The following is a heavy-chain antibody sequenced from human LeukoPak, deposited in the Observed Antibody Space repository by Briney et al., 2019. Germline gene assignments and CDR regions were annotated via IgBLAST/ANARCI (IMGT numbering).Heavy chain of an antibody. Sequence: ASVKVSCKASVYTFTAYYMHWVRQAPGQGLEWMGWINPNSGGTNTSQKFQDRVTLTRDTSINTAYMELSSLRSDDTAVYYCARAYGSGSSYHPDYWGLGTLVTVSS. CDR3: ARAYGSGSSYHPDY. D-gene: IGHD3-10*01. CDR2: INPNSGGT. J-gene: IGHJ4*02. CDR1: VYTFTAYY. V-gene: IGHV1-2*02.